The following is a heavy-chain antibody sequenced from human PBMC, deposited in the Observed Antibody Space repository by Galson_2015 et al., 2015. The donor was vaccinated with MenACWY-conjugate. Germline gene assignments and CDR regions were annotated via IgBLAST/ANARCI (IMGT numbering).Heavy chain of an antibody. V-gene: IGHV1-18*01. D-gene: IGHD3-16*02. CDR1: GYTFTSYG. J-gene: IGHJ4*02. CDR2: ISAYNGNT. CDR3: ARGYRLVILRPLNDFDY. Sequence: SVKVSCKASGYTFTSYGISWVRQAPGQGLEWTGWISAYNGNTNYAQKLQGRVTMTTDTSTRIAYMELRSLRSDDTAVYYCARGYRLVILRPLNDFDYWGQGTLVTVSS.